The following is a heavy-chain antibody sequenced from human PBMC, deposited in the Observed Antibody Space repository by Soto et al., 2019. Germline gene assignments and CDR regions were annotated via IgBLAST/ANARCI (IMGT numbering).Heavy chain of an antibody. V-gene: IGHV3-23*01. CDR1: GFTFSSYA. D-gene: IGHD2-8*02. CDR3: AKYCSGYYSFDY. J-gene: IGHJ4*02. CDR2: ISGSGGST. Sequence: EVQLLESGGGLVQPGGSLRLSCAASGFTFSSYAMSWVRQAPGKGLEWVSAISGSGGSTYYADSVKGRFTISRDNSKNPLYLQMNSLRAEDTAVYYFAKYCSGYYSFDYWGQGTLVTVSS.